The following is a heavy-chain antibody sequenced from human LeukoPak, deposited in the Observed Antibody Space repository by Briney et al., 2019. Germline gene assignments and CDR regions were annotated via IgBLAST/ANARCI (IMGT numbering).Heavy chain of an antibody. CDR3: ASVDHFDY. CDR1: GFTFSSYG. D-gene: IGHD3/OR15-3a*01. Sequence: GRSLRLSCAASGFTFSSYGMHWVRQAPGKGLEWVAVISYDGSNKYYADSVKGRFTISRDNSKNTLYLQMNSLRAEDTAVYYCASVDHFDYWGQGTLATVSS. V-gene: IGHV3-30*03. CDR2: ISYDGSNK. J-gene: IGHJ4*02.